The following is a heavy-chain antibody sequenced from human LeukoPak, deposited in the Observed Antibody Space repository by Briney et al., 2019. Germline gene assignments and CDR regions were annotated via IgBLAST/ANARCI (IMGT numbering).Heavy chain of an antibody. V-gene: IGHV3-30*18. CDR1: GFTFSSYG. D-gene: IGHD5-12*01. J-gene: IGHJ4*02. CDR2: ISYDGSNK. CDR3: AKDRADIVATYFDY. Sequence: GRSLRLSCAASGFTFSSYGMHWVRQAPGKGLERVAVISYDGSNKYYADSVKGRLTISRDNSKNTLYLQMNSLRAEDTAVYYCAKDRADIVATYFDYWGQGTLVTVSS.